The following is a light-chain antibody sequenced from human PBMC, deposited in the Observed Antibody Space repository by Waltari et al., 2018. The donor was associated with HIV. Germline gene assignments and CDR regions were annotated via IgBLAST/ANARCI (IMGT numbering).Light chain of an antibody. CDR1: KLGAKY. Sequence: SYELTQPPSVSVSPGQTASITCSGDKLGAKYACWYQQKPGQSPVLVIYQDSKRPSGIPERFSGSNSGNTATLTISGTQAMDEADYYCQAWDSSTAGDVVFGGGTKLTVL. CDR3: QAWDSSTAGDVV. J-gene: IGLJ2*01. V-gene: IGLV3-1*01. CDR2: QDS.